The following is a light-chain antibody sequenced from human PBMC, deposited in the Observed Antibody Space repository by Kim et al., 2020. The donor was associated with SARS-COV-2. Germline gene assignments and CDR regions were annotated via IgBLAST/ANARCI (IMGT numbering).Light chain of an antibody. CDR3: MIWHSSAWV. CDR2: YKSDSDK. J-gene: IGLJ3*02. CDR1: SGINVGTYR. Sequence: LTCTLRSGINVGTYRIYWYQQKPGSPPQYLLRYKSDSDKQQGSGVPIRFSGSKDASANAGILLISGLQSEDEADYYCMIWHSSAWVFGGGTQLTVL. V-gene: IGLV5-45*02.